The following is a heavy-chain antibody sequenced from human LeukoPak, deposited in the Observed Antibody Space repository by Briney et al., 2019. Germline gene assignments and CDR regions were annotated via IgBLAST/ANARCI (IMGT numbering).Heavy chain of an antibody. J-gene: IGHJ4*02. Sequence: GGSLRLSCAASGFTFSSYWMYWVRQASGKGLVWVSRINTDGSSTSYADSVKGRFTISRDNAKNTLYLQMNSLRAEDTAEYYCARDRTLGEFFDYWGQGTLVTVSS. D-gene: IGHD3-10*01. CDR2: INTDGSST. V-gene: IGHV3-74*01. CDR3: ARDRTLGEFFDY. CDR1: GFTFSSYW.